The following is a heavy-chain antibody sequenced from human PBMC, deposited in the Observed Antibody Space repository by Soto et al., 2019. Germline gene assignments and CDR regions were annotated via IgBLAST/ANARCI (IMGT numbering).Heavy chain of an antibody. CDR3: ATQGLTTYYFGY. CDR2: IDLSESYT. Sequence: GESLKISCKGSGYSFASQWISWVRQVPGKGQEWMGRIDLSESYTTYNPSFQGHVTFSADKSITTAYLQWRSLEASDTAIYYCATQGLTTYYFGYWGQGTLVTVSS. J-gene: IGHJ4*02. CDR1: GYSFASQW. V-gene: IGHV5-10-1*01.